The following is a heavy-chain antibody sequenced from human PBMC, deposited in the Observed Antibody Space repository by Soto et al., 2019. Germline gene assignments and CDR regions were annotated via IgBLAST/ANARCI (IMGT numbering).Heavy chain of an antibody. CDR1: GYTFTSYY. CDR2: INPSGGST. J-gene: IGHJ6*02. CDR3: ARDSPGYSSGWYYYGMDV. V-gene: IGHV1-46*01. Sequence: ASVKVSCKASGYTFTSYYMHWVRQAPGQGLEWMGIINPSGGSTSYAQKFQGRVTMARDTSTSTVYMELSSLRSEDTAVYYCARDSPGYSSGWYYYGMDVWGQGTTVTVSS. D-gene: IGHD6-19*01.